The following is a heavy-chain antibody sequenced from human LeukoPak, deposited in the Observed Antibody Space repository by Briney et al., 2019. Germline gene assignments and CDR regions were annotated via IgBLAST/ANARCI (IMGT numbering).Heavy chain of an antibody. CDR2: IWHDGRNK. CDR3: ARDRGSNDPIDY. Sequence: GGSLRLSCAASGFTFSGYGMHWVRQAPGKGLEWVAVIWHDGRNKYYADSVKGRFTISRDNSKNTLYLQMSSLRAEDTAVYYCARDRGSNDPIDYWGQGTLVTVSS. J-gene: IGHJ4*02. V-gene: IGHV3-33*01. CDR1: GFTFSGYG. D-gene: IGHD2-15*01.